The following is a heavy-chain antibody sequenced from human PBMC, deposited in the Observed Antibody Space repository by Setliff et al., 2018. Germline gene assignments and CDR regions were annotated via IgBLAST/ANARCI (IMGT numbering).Heavy chain of an antibody. CDR1: GATFSSHG. CDR2: TIPMFGTT. V-gene: IGHV1-69*05. CDR3: VGGGVDSRSSTDYRYYMDV. D-gene: IGHD3-22*01. Sequence: ASVKVSCKASGATFSSHGISWVRQAPGQGLEWMGGTIPMFGTTEYAQKFQGRLTIITDESTNTAFMQLSSLRSDDTAVYYCVGGGVDSRSSTDYRYYMDVWGKGTTVTVSS. J-gene: IGHJ6*03.